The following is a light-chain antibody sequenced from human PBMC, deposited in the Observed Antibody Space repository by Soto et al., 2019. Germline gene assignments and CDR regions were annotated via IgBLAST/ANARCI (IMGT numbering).Light chain of an antibody. CDR1: KLGDKY. CDR2: QDS. V-gene: IGLV3-1*01. Sequence: SYELTQPPSVSVSPGQTASITCSGDKLGDKYACWYQQKPGQSPVLVIYQDSKRPSGIPERFSGSNSGNTATLTISGTQAMDEADYYCQAWDSRVVFGGGTKRTVL. CDR3: QAWDSRVV. J-gene: IGLJ2*01.